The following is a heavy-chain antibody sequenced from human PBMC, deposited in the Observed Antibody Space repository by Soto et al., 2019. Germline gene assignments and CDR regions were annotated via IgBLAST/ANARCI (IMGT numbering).Heavy chain of an antibody. V-gene: IGHV4-39*01. J-gene: IGHJ5*02. Sequence: SENLSRTYIISGSPISICSYHWGWIRQPPGKGLEGIGSIYYSGSTYYNPSLKSRVTISVDTSKNQFSLKLSSVTAADTAVYYCASPKIAFYNWFDPWGQG. D-gene: IGHD3-3*02. CDR3: ASPKIAFYNWFDP. CDR2: IYYSGST. CDR1: GSPISICSYH.